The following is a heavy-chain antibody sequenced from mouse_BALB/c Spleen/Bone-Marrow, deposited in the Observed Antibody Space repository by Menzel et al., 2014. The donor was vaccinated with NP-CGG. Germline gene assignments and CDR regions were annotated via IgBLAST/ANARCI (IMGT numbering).Heavy chain of an antibody. J-gene: IGHJ3*01. CDR2: IDPANGNT. V-gene: IGHV14-3*02. CDR3: ANYYYGSSLFAY. D-gene: IGHD1-1*01. CDR1: GFNIKDTY. Sequence: EVHLVESGAELVKPGASVKLSCTASGFNIKDTYMHWVKRRPEQGLEWIGRIDPANGNTKYDPKFQGKATITADTSSNTAYLQLSSLTSEDTAVYYCANYYYGSSLFAYWGQGTLVTVSA.